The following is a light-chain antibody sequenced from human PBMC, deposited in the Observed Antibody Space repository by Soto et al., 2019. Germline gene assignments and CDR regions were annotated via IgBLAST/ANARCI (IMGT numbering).Light chain of an antibody. Sequence: QSALTQPRSVSGSPGQSVTISCTGTSSDVGGYEYVSWYQQHPGKAPQLMIYDVSKRPSGVPDRFSGSKSGNTASLTISGLQAEDEADYYCCSYAGSYTHYVFATGTKLTVL. V-gene: IGLV2-11*01. CDR1: SSDVGGYEY. J-gene: IGLJ1*01. CDR2: DVS. CDR3: CSYAGSYTHYV.